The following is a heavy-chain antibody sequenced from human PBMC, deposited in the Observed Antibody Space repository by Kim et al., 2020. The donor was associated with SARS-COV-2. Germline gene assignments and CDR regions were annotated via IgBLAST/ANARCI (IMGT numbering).Heavy chain of an antibody. Sequence: NHHPSLKSRLTMSLDTSKNQFSLKLTSVTTEDTAVYYCARGLLGIPAALDYWGQGALVTVSS. D-gene: IGHD2-2*01. CDR3: ARGLLGIPAALDY. V-gene: IGHV4-59*09. J-gene: IGHJ4*02.